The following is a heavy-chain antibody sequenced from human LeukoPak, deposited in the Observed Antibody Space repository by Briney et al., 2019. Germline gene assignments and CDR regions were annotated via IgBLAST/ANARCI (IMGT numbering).Heavy chain of an antibody. Sequence: PGGSLRLSCAASGFTFSSYAMSWVRQAPGKGLEWVAVISYDGSNKYYADSVKGRFTISRDNSKNTLYLQMNSLRAEDTAVYYCARPPYEGLRGDYYYYYMDVWGKGTTVTVSS. V-gene: IGHV3-30-3*01. CDR2: ISYDGSNK. CDR1: GFTFSSYA. J-gene: IGHJ6*03. D-gene: IGHD5-12*01. CDR3: ARPPYEGLRGDYYYYYMDV.